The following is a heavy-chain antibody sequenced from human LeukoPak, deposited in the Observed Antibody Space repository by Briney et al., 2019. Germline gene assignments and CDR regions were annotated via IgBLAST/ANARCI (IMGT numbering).Heavy chain of an antibody. CDR2: IYPGDSDT. J-gene: IGHJ4*02. V-gene: IGHV5-51*01. D-gene: IGHD3-22*01. CDR1: GYSFTSYW. CDR3: ARRRSYYYDSSGYYQTNYYFDY. Sequence: GESLKISCKGSGYSFTSYWIGWVRQMPGKGLEWMGVIYPGDSDTRYSPSFQGQVTISADKSISTAYLQWSSLKASDTAMYYCARRRSYYYDSSGYYQTNYYFDYWGQGTLVTVSS.